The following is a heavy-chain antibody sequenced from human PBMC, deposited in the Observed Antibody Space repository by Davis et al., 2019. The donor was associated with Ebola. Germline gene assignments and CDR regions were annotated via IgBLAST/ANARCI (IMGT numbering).Heavy chain of an antibody. V-gene: IGHV3-73*01. CDR3: TRTTTNSDDY. J-gene: IGHJ4*02. Sequence: GESLKTSCAASGFTFSGSAMHWVRQAPGKGLEWVGRIRSKANSYATAYAASVKGRFTISRDDSKNTAYLQMNSLKTEDTAVYYCTRTTTNSDDYWGQGTLVTVSS. D-gene: IGHD1-14*01. CDR2: IRSKANSYAT. CDR1: GFTFSGSA.